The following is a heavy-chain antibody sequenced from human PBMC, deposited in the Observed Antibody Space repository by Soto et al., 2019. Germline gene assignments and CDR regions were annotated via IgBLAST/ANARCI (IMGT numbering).Heavy chain of an antibody. Sequence: GGSLRLSCAASRFTFSSYWMSWVRQAPGKGLEWVANIKEDGSEKYYVDSVKGRFTISRDNAKNSLYLQVNSLRAEDTTVYYCARIIYGGDYYFDYWGQGALVTVSS. CDR2: IKEDGSEK. CDR1: RFTFSSYW. CDR3: ARIIYGGDYYFDY. D-gene: IGHD2-21*01. J-gene: IGHJ4*02. V-gene: IGHV3-7*01.